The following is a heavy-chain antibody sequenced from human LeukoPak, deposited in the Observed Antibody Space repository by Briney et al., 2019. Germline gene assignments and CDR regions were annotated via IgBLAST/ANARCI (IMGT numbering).Heavy chain of an antibody. CDR2: ISGSGGST. D-gene: IGHD4-17*01. Sequence: PGGSLRLSCGASGFTFSSYAMSWVRQAPGKGLEWVSAISGSGGSTYHTDSVKGRFTISRDNSKNTLYLQMNSLRAEDTAVYYCAKGRIGDYSRYYFDYWGQGTLVTVSS. CDR3: AKGRIGDYSRYYFDY. J-gene: IGHJ4*02. V-gene: IGHV3-23*01. CDR1: GFTFSSYA.